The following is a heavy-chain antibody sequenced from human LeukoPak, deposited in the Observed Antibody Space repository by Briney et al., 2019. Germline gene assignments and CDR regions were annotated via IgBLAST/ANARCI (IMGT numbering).Heavy chain of an antibody. CDR2: INPNSGGT. CDR1: GYTFTGYY. V-gene: IGHV1-2*02. Sequence: VASVKVSCKASGYTFTGYYMHWVRQAPGQGLEWMGWINPNSGGTNYAQKFQGRVTMTRDTSISTAYMELSRLRSDDTAVYYCARVVRGCSSTSCYRSYFDYWGQGTLVTVSS. D-gene: IGHD2-2*01. CDR3: ARVVRGCSSTSCYRSYFDY. J-gene: IGHJ4*02.